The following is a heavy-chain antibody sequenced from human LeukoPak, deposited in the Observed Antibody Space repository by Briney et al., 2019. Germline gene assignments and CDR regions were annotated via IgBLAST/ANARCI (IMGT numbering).Heavy chain of an antibody. D-gene: IGHD1-1*01. J-gene: IGHJ4*02. Sequence: ETLSLTCTVSGGSISSYHWNWIRQPPGKGLEWIGYVYYIGSTNYNPSLKSRVTISVDTSKNQFSLKLSSVTAADTAVYYCARARNWNDGKFDYWGQGTLVTVSS. V-gene: IGHV4-59*01. CDR3: ARARNWNDGKFDY. CDR2: VYYIGST. CDR1: GGSISSYH.